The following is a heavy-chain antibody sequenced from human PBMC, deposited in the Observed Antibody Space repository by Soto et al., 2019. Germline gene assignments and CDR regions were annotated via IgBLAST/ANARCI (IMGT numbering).Heavy chain of an antibody. V-gene: IGHV1-46*01. CDR2: INPSGGST. Sequence: RASVKVSCKASGYTFTSYYMHWVRQAPGQGLEWMGIINPSGGSTSYAQKFQGRVTMTRDTSTSTVYMELSSLRSEDTAVYYCARDPYGVAARPYSWFDPWGQGTLVTVSS. CDR3: ARDPYGVAARPYSWFDP. D-gene: IGHD6-6*01. CDR1: GYTFTSYY. J-gene: IGHJ5*02.